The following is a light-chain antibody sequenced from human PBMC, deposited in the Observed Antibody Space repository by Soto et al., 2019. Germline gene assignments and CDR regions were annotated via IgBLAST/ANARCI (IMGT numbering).Light chain of an antibody. CDR2: AAS. CDR1: QRISSY. CDR3: QQTYTTPLT. V-gene: IGKV1-39*01. Sequence: DIQVTQSPSSLLASVADRVTITCRTSQRISSYLNWFQQKPGKAPKLLIYAASTLQSGVPSRFSGSGSGTHFTLTISDLQPEDFATYYCQQTYTTPLTFGGGTKVDI. J-gene: IGKJ4*01.